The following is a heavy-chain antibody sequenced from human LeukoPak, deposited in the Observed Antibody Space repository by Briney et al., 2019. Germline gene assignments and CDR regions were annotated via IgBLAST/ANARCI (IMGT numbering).Heavy chain of an antibody. CDR2: ISDGGGST. J-gene: IGHJ4*02. CDR1: GFSFSSYG. V-gene: IGHV3-23*01. CDR3: ATQRNYCSGTSCYVVY. D-gene: IGHD2-2*01. Sequence: GGSLRLSCAASGFSFSSYGMSWVRQAPGKGLEWVSAISDGGGSTYYADSVKGRFTISRDNSKNTLYLQMDSLRVEDTAVYYCATQRNYCSGTSCYVVYWGREPWSPSPQ.